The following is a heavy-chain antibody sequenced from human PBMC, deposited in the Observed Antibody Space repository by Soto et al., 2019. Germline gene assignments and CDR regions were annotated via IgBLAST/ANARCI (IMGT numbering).Heavy chain of an antibody. CDR2: IYYSGST. CDR1: GGSISSSSYY. Sequence: SETLSLTCTVSGGSISSSSYYWGWIRQPPGKGLERIGSIYYSGSTYYNPSLKSRVTISVDTSKNQFSLKLSSVTAADSAVYYCARHEIQLWLQLDYWGQGTLVTVSS. CDR3: ARHEIQLWLQLDY. V-gene: IGHV4-39*01. J-gene: IGHJ4*02. D-gene: IGHD5-18*01.